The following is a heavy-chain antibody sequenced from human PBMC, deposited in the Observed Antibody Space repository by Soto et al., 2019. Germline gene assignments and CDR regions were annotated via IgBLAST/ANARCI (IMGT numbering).Heavy chain of an antibody. Sequence: QVKLQESGPGLVKPSETLSLTCTVSGGSISSDYWSWIRQPPGKGLEWIAYINYSRNTNHNPSLXRXAXIXRDTSKNQFSLKLSSVTAADTAVYYCARTVIGGFDYWGQGTLVTVSS. V-gene: IGHV4-59*01. CDR2: INYSRNT. CDR3: ARTVIGGFDY. CDR1: GGSISSDY. D-gene: IGHD3-16*02. J-gene: IGHJ4*02.